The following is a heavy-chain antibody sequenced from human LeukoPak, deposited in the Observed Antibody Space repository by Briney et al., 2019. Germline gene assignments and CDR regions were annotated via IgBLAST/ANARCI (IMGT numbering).Heavy chain of an antibody. CDR3: ASLWFGESPDAFDI. D-gene: IGHD3-10*01. CDR2: ISSSSSYI. V-gene: IGHV3-21*01. CDR1: GFTFSSYS. J-gene: IGHJ3*02. Sequence: GGSLRLSCAASGFTFSSYSMNWVRQAPGKGLEWVSSISSSSSYIYYADSVKGRLTISRDNAKNSLYLQMNSLRAEDTAVYYCASLWFGESPDAFDIWGQGTMVTVSS.